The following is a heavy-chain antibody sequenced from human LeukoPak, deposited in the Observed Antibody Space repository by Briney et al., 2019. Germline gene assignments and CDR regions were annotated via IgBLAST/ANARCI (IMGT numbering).Heavy chain of an antibody. CDR2: IYRGGTT. CDR3: ARGSDILRGTPFDY. D-gene: IGHD1-14*01. Sequence: GGSLRLSCAGYGFTFSNHGMNWVRQAAGKGLEWVSVIYRGGTTYYADSVKGRLTISRDNFKNTLYLQMNSLRVEDTAVYYCARGSDILRGTPFDYWGQGTLVTVSS. J-gene: IGHJ4*02. V-gene: IGHV3-53*01. CDR1: GFTFSNHG.